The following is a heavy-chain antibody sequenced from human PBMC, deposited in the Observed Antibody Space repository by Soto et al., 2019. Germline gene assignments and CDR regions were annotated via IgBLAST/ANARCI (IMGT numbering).Heavy chain of an antibody. CDR2: INDSGDTT. J-gene: IGHJ6*02. D-gene: IGHD6-13*01. V-gene: IGHV3-23*01. Sequence: GGSLRLSCAASGFTFSSYAMNWVRQAPGKGLEWVSIINDSGDTTYYADSVKGRFTISRDNSKDTLFLQMNSLRADDTAVYYCATIRMGIAAAGYRFYYGMDVWGQGTTVTV. CDR3: ATIRMGIAAAGYRFYYGMDV. CDR1: GFTFSSYA.